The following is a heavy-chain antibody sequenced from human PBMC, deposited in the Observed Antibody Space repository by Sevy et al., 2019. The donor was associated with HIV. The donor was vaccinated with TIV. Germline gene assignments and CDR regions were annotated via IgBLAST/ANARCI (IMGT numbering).Heavy chain of an antibody. V-gene: IGHV3-30-3*01. CDR3: ARDKVGFWSGYYTDYYYYGMDV. CDR1: GFTFSSYA. J-gene: IGHJ6*02. CDR2: ISYDGSNK. Sequence: GVSMRLSCAASGFTFSSYAMHWVRQAPGKGLEWVAVISYDGSNKYYADSVKGRFTISRDNSKNTLYLQMNSLRAEDTAVYYCARDKVGFWSGYYTDYYYYGMDVWGQGTTVTVSS. D-gene: IGHD3-3*01.